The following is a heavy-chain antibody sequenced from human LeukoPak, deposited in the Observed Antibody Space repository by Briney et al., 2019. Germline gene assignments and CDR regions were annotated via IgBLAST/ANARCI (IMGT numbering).Heavy chain of an antibody. CDR3: AREGDIVVVPAAKGYFDY. Sequence: SETLSLTCAVYGGSFSGYYWSWIRQPPGRGLEWIGEINHSGSTNYNPFLKSRVTISVDTSKNQFSLKLSSVTAADTAVYYCAREGDIVVVPAAKGYFDYWGQGTLVTVSS. CDR1: GGSFSGYY. J-gene: IGHJ4*02. CDR2: INHSGST. D-gene: IGHD2-2*01. V-gene: IGHV4-34*01.